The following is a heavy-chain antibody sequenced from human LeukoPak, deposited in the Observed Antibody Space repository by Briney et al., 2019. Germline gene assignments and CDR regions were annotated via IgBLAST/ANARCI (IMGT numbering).Heavy chain of an antibody. CDR2: ISSSSSYI. Sequence: PGGSLRLSCAASGFTFSSYSMNWVRQAPGKGLEWVSSISSSSSYIYYADSVKGRFTISRDNAKNSLYLQMNSLRAEDTAVYYCARLMVRGPPVLGAFDYWGQGTLVTVSS. D-gene: IGHD3-10*01. CDR3: ARLMVRGPPVLGAFDY. J-gene: IGHJ4*02. CDR1: GFTFSSYS. V-gene: IGHV3-21*01.